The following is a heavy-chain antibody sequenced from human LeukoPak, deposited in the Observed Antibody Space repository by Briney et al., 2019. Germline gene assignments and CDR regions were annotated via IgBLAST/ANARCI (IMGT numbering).Heavy chain of an antibody. CDR2: ISSSGTYI. CDR3: AETYLVRSL. CDR1: GFTFSSYS. Sequence: GGSLRLSCAASGFTFSSYSMNWVRQAPGRGLEWVSCISSSGTYIYYLDSVKGRFTVSRDNAKNSLYLQMNTLRAEDTAVYYCAETYLVRSLGGQGTLVTVSS. V-gene: IGHV3-21*01. D-gene: IGHD3-10*01. J-gene: IGHJ4*02.